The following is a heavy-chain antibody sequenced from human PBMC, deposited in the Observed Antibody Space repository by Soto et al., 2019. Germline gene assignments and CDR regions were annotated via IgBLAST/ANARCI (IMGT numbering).Heavy chain of an antibody. CDR1: GFTFSSYW. CDR3: ARLPNKSPQN. J-gene: IGHJ1*01. V-gene: IGHV3-74*01. Sequence: EVPLVESGGGLVQPGGSLRLSCVASGFTFSSYWMHCVRQAPGKGLVWVSSISNDGSSTSYADPVKGRFTISRDNANNTLYLQMNSLRAEDTAVYYCARLPNKSPQNWGQGTLVIVSP. CDR2: ISNDGSST.